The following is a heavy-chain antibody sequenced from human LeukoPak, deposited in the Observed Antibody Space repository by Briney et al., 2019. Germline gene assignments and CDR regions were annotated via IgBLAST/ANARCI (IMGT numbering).Heavy chain of an antibody. J-gene: IGHJ4*02. D-gene: IGHD3-22*01. CDR2: ISGSGGST. V-gene: IGHV3-23*01. CDR1: GFTFSSYA. Sequence: PGGSLRLSCAASGFTFSSYAMSWVRQAPGKGLEWVSGISGSGGSTYYAESVKGRFTISRDNSKNTLYLEMNSLRAEDTAVYYCARSPYDSSGYYAYYFDYWGQGTLVTVSS. CDR3: ARSPYDSSGYYAYYFDY.